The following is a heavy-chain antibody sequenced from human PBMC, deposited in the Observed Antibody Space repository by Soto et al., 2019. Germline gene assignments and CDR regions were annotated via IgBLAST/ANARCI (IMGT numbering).Heavy chain of an antibody. CDR2: ISAYNGNT. D-gene: IGHD4-17*01. V-gene: IGHV1-18*01. CDR3: ARYDYGDYDNYYMDV. Sequence: ASVKVSCKASGYTFTSYGISWVRQAPGQGLEWMGWISAYNGNTNYAQKLQGRVIMTTDTSTSTAYMELRSLRSDDTAVYYCARYDYGDYDNYYMDVWGKGTTVTVSS. CDR1: GYTFTSYG. J-gene: IGHJ6*03.